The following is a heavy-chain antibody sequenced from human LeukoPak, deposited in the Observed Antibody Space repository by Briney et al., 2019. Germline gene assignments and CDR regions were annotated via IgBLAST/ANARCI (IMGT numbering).Heavy chain of an antibody. Sequence: TSETLSLTCAVYGGSFGGYYWSWIRQPPGKGLEWIGEINHSGSTNYNPSLKSRVTISVDTAKNQFSLKLSSVTAADTAVYYCARARPYYYDSSGYHLDAFDIWGQGTMVTVSS. CDR1: GGSFGGYY. V-gene: IGHV4-34*01. CDR2: INHSGST. D-gene: IGHD3-22*01. J-gene: IGHJ3*02. CDR3: ARARPYYYDSSGYHLDAFDI.